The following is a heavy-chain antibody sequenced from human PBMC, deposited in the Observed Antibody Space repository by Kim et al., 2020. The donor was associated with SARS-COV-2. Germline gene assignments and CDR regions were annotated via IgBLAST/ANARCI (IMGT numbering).Heavy chain of an antibody. J-gene: IGHJ3*02. Sequence: YSDPALKSRVTRSVDTSKNQCSLKLSSVTAADTAVYYCARNDLGIGAFDIWGQGTMVTVSS. D-gene: IGHD7-27*01. V-gene: IGHV4-31*02. CDR3: ARNDLGIGAFDI.